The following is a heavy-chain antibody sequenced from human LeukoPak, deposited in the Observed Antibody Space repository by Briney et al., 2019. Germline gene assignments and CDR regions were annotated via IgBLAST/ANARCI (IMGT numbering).Heavy chain of an antibody. V-gene: IGHV4-38-2*02. CDR3: ARDWGYCSSTSCYDAPV. J-gene: IGHJ4*02. CDR1: GYPISSGYY. D-gene: IGHD2-2*01. CDR2: IYHSGST. Sequence: SETLSLTCTVSGYPISSGYYWGWIRQPPGKGLEWIGSIYHSGSTYYNPSLKSRVTISVDTSKNQFSLKLSSVTAADTAVYYCARDWGYCSSTSCYDAPVWGQGTLVTVSS.